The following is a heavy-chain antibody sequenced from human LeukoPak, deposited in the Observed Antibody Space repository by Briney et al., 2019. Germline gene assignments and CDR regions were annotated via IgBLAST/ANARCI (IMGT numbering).Heavy chain of an antibody. J-gene: IGHJ4*02. CDR3: ATLLRFGELKGPDY. CDR2: FDPEDGET. Sequence: ASVKVSCKVSGYTLTELSMHWVRQAPGKGLEWMGGFDPEDGETIYAQKFQGRVTMTEDTSTDTAYMELSSLRSEDTAVYYCATLLRFGELKGPDYWGQGTLVTVSS. D-gene: IGHD3-16*01. V-gene: IGHV1-24*01. CDR1: GYTLTELS.